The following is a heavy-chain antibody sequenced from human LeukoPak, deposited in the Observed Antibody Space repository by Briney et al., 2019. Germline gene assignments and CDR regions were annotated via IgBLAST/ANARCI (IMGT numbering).Heavy chain of an antibody. Sequence: GRSLRLSYAASGFTFSSYGMHWVRQAPGKGLEWVAVISYDGSNKYYADSVKGRFTISRDNSKNTLYLQMNSLRAEDTAVYYCAKDTGHIRLATITIFYYYYYGMDVWGQGTTVTVSS. CDR2: ISYDGSNK. V-gene: IGHV3-30*18. CDR3: AKDTGHIRLATITIFYYYYYGMDV. J-gene: IGHJ6*02. CDR1: GFTFSSYG. D-gene: IGHD5-24*01.